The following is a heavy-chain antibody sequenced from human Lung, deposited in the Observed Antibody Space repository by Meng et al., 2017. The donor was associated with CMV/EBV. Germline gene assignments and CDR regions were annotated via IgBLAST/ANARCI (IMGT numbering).Heavy chain of an antibody. J-gene: IGHJ6*02. CDR1: GYTFTSHG. D-gene: IGHD2-2*01. V-gene: IGHV1-18*01. CDR3: ARDSSGYAKSFYDYYGLDV. Sequence: ASVKVSCKAAGYTFTSHGMSWVLQAPGQGLVWMGCIIGYNGDTNYAEKLQGRVTMTTDTSTTTVYMEMRSLRSDDTAVYYCARDSSGYAKSFYDYYGLDVWGQGTTVTVSS. CDR2: IIGYNGDT.